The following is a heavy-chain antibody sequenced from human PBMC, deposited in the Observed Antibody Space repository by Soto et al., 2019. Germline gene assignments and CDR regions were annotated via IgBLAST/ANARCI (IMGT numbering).Heavy chain of an antibody. CDR1: GVSISSYY. Sequence: SDPPSLPCSVSGVSISSYYCNLIRQPAGKGLEWIGRIYTSGSTNNNPSLKSRDTESVDTSKNQFSLKQSSVTAAVTAVEYCARDGYRNYAERSYNYYGMDVWGQGTTVTVSS. D-gene: IGHD4-4*01. CDR2: IYTSGST. V-gene: IGHV4-4*07. CDR3: ARDGYRNYAERSYNYYGMDV. J-gene: IGHJ6*02.